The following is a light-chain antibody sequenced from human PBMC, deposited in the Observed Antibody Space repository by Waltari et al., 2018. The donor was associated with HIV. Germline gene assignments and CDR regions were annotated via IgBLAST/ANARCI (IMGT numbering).Light chain of an antibody. CDR2: EVT. J-gene: IGLJ1*01. V-gene: IGLV2-14*01. CDR3: SSYTSSSTQV. CDR1: SSDVGGYNY. Sequence: QSALTQPASVSGSPGQSITISCTGTSSDVGGYNYVSWYQQHPGKAPKLMIYEVTNRPSGVSNRFSGSDSGNTASLTVSGLQAEDEADYYCSSYTSSSTQVFGTGTKVTVL.